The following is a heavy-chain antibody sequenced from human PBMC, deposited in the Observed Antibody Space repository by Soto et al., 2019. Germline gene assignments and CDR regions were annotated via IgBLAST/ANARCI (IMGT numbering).Heavy chain of an antibody. Sequence: GASVKVSCEASGYTYTGYYMHWVRQAPGRGLEWMGWINPNSGGTNYAQKFQGWVTMTRDTSISTAYMELSRLRPDDTAVYYCARALYPAGYCSGGSCPVPDAFDIWGQGTMVTVSS. CDR3: ARALYPAGYCSGGSCPVPDAFDI. J-gene: IGHJ3*02. V-gene: IGHV1-2*04. D-gene: IGHD2-15*01. CDR2: INPNSGGT. CDR1: GYTYTGYY.